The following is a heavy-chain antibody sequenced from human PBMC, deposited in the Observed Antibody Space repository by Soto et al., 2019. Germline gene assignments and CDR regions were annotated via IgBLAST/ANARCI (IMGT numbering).Heavy chain of an antibody. J-gene: IGHJ1*01. CDR3: ARDQRYYGSGYYYSDS. D-gene: IGHD3-10*01. CDR1: GYTFISYG. CDR2: MSAFTGKA. Sequence: GASVKVSCKASGYTFISYGISWVRQAPGQGLEWVRWMSAFTGKADYAQIFQDRVTMTTDTSTSTAYMELRSLRSDDTAVYYCARDQRYYGSGYYYSDSWGQGTLVTVSS. V-gene: IGHV1-18*04.